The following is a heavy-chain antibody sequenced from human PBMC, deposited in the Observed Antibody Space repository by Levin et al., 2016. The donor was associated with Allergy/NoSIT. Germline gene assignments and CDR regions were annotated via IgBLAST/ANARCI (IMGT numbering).Heavy chain of an antibody. V-gene: IGHV4-39*01. Sequence: WIRQPPGKGLEWIGSIYYSGSTYYNPSLKSRVTISVDTSKNQFSLKLSSVTAADTAVYYCARHYCSSTSCYFSTLPTDWFDPWGQGTLVTVSS. J-gene: IGHJ5*02. CDR3: ARHYCSSTSCYFSTLPTDWFDP. CDR2: IYYSGST. D-gene: IGHD2-2*01.